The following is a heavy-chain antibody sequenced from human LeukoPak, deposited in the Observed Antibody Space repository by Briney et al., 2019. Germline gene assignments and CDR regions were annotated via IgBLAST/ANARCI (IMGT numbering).Heavy chain of an antibody. CDR1: GFTFSSYA. J-gene: IGHJ6*02. D-gene: IGHD4-17*01. Sequence: GGSLRLSCAASGFTFSSYAMSWVRQAPGKGLEWVSAISGSGGSTYYADSVKGRFTISRDNSKNTLYLQMNSLRAEDTAVYYCAKALDGDYARGLDVWGQGTTVTVSS. CDR3: AKALDGDYARGLDV. CDR2: ISGSGGST. V-gene: IGHV3-23*01.